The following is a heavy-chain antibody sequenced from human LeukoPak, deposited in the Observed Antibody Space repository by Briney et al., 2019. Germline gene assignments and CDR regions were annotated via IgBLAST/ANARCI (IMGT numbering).Heavy chain of an antibody. Sequence: GGSLRLSCAASGFTFSSYSMNWVRQAPGKGLEWVSSISSSSSYIYYADSVKGRFTISRDNAKNSLYPQMNSLRAEDTAIYYCARDHVVDGLVFDYWGQGTLVTVSS. J-gene: IGHJ4*02. D-gene: IGHD2-15*01. CDR3: ARDHVVDGLVFDY. CDR2: ISSSSSYI. CDR1: GFTFSSYS. V-gene: IGHV3-21*01.